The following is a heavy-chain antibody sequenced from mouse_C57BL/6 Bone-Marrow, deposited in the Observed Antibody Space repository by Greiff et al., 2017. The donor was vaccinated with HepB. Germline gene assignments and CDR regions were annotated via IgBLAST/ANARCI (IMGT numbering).Heavy chain of an antibody. CDR3: ATDGYYYAMDY. V-gene: IGHV5-4*01. CDR2: ISDGGSYT. J-gene: IGHJ4*01. D-gene: IGHD2-3*01. CDR1: GFTFSSYA. Sequence: EVQGVESGGGLVKPGGSLKLSCAASGFTFSSYAMSWVRQTPEKRLEWVATISDGGSYTYYPDNVKGRFTISRDNAKNNLYLQMSHLKSEDTAMYYCATDGYYYAMDYWGQGTSVTVSS.